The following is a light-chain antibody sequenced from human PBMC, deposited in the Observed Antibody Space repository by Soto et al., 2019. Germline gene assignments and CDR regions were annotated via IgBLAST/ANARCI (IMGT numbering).Light chain of an antibody. CDR1: QGIGST. CDR2: DAS. J-gene: IGKJ1*01. Sequence: ETVMTQAPATLSVSPGERATLSCRASQGIGSTLAWYQQKPGQTPKLLIFDASTRATGVPARFSGGGSGTEFTLTINSLQSEDFAVYYCQQYNNWPRTFGQGTKVDIK. CDR3: QQYNNWPRT. V-gene: IGKV3-15*01.